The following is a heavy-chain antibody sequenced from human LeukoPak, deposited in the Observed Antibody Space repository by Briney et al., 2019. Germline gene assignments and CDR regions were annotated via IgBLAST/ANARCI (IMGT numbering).Heavy chain of an antibody. CDR2: IYYSGST. V-gene: IGHV4-30-4*01. CDR1: GGSISSGDYY. D-gene: IGHD3-10*02. CDR3: ASCSGSPEDQFDY. Sequence: SQTLSLTCTVSGGSISSGDYYWSWIRQPPGKGLEWIGYIYYSGSTYYNPSLKSRVTISVDTSKNQFSLKLSSVTAADTAVYYCASCSGSPEDQFDYRGQGILVTVSS. J-gene: IGHJ4*01.